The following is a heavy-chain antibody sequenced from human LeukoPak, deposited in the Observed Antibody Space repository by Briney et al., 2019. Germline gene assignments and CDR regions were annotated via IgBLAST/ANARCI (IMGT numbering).Heavy chain of an antibody. CDR3: ARATVARDTASDY. CDR1: GLTFSSYS. CDR2: ISGSSSYI. D-gene: IGHD4-23*01. Sequence: KSGGSLRLSCAASGLTFSSYSMNWVRQAPGKGLEWVSSISGSSSYIYYADSVKGRFTISRDNAKNSLYLQMNSLRAEDTAVYYCARATVARDTASDYWGQGTLVTVSS. J-gene: IGHJ4*02. V-gene: IGHV3-21*01.